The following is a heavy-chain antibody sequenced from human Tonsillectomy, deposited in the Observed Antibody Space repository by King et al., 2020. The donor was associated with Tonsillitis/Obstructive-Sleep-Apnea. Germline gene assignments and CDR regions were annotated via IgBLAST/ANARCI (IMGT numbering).Heavy chain of an antibody. Sequence: QLVQSGAEMKKPGASVKVSCKASGYTFTTYQIHWVRQAPGQGLEWVGIINPGAGSARNAQNLQGRVTMTRDTSTSTVYMEVVRLRSEDTAVYYCAGGGLRSDGDSLNFDYWGQGTLVTVSS. CDR1: GYTFTTYQ. V-gene: IGHV1-46*01. D-gene: IGHD3-10*02. J-gene: IGHJ4*02. CDR2: INPGAGSA. CDR3: AGGGLRSDGDSLNFDY.